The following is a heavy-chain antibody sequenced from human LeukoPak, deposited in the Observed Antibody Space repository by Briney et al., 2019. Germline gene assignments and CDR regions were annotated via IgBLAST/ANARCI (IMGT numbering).Heavy chain of an antibody. CDR3: ARRGFDYGMDV. CDR1: GYGFSTYW. Sequence: GESLKISCKGSGYGFSTYWIGWVRQMPGKGLEWMGIIYPGDSDTTYSPSFQGQVTISADKSINTAYLQWSSLRASDTATYYCARRGFDYGMDVWGQGTTVTVSS. J-gene: IGHJ6*02. CDR2: IYPGDSDT. D-gene: IGHD5-12*01. V-gene: IGHV5-51*01.